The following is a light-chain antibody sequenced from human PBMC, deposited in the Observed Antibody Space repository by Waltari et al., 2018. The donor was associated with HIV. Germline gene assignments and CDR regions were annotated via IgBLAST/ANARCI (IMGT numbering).Light chain of an antibody. Sequence: EIALTQSPVDLSLSPGDRATLSCRADLTIVNYLGWYQQKPGQGPSLLIYDASTRVTGVPVRFSGSGSGTDFSLIINNIQPEDAAVYDCQQRHSWPLSFGGGTKVEI. CDR1: LTIVNY. CDR2: DAS. V-gene: IGKV3-11*01. J-gene: IGKJ4*01. CDR3: QQRHSWPLS.